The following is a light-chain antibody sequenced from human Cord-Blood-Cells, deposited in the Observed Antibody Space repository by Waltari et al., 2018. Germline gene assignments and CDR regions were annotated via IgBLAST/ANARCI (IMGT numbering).Light chain of an antibody. V-gene: IGKV4-1*01. J-gene: IGKJ1*01. CDR3: QQYYSTPWT. Sequence: DIVMTQPPDSLPVSLVERDTTNCNSSQSVLYSSNNKNYLAWYQQKPGQPPKLLIYWASTRESGVPDRFSGSGSGTDFTLTISSLQAEDVAVYYCQQYYSTPWTFGQGTKVEIK. CDR1: QSVLYSSNNKNY. CDR2: WAS.